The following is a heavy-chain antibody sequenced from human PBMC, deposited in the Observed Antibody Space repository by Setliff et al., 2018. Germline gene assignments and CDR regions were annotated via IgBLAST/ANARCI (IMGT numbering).Heavy chain of an antibody. CDR1: GYTFTTYA. CDR3: ARASRFGTIVYKGYYYMDV. J-gene: IGHJ6*03. Sequence: ASVKVSCKTSGYTFTTYAISWMRQAPGQGFEWMGWINTNTGNPSYAQDFTGRFVFSLDTSVSTAYLQISSLKAEDTAVYYCARASRFGTIVYKGYYYMDVWGKGTTVTVSS. V-gene: IGHV7-4-1*02. D-gene: IGHD3-10*01. CDR2: INTNTGNP.